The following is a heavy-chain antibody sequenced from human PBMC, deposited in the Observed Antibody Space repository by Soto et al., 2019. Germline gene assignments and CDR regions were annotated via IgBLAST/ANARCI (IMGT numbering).Heavy chain of an antibody. CDR3: AKERVSLVPAAMYFQH. D-gene: IGHD2-2*01. CDR1: GFTFSSYA. Sequence: PGGSLRLSCAASGFTFSSYAMSWVRQAPGEGLEWVSAVSRSGDNTYHADPVKGRFTISRDDSKNTLYLQMNSLRAEDTAVYYCAKERVSLVPAAMYFQHWGQGTLGTVSS. CDR2: VSRSGDNT. V-gene: IGHV3-23*01. J-gene: IGHJ1*01.